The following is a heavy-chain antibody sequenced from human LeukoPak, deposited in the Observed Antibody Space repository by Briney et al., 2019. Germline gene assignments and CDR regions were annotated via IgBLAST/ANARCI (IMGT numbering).Heavy chain of an antibody. Sequence: GGSLRLSCAASGFTFSSYSMNWVRQAPGKGLEWVSSISSSSSYIYYADSVKGRFTISRDNAKNSLYLQMNSLRAEDTAVYYCARDLLREAEPLDYWGQGTLVAVSS. D-gene: IGHD1-14*01. CDR3: ARDLLREAEPLDY. CDR2: ISSSSSYI. CDR1: GFTFSSYS. V-gene: IGHV3-21*01. J-gene: IGHJ4*02.